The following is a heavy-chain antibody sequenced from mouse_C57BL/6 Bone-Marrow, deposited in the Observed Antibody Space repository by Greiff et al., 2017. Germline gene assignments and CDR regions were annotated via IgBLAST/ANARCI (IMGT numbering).Heavy chain of an antibody. CDR3: ARFFITTVVATDY. J-gene: IGHJ2*01. CDR2: IYPGSGST. CDR1: GYTFTSYW. D-gene: IGHD1-1*01. Sequence: QVQLQQPGAELVKPGASVKMSCKASGYTFTSYWITWVKQRPGQGLEWIGDIYPGSGSTNYNEKFKSKATLTVDTSSSTAYMQLSSLTSEDSAVYYCARFFITTVVATDYWGQGTTLTVSS. V-gene: IGHV1-55*01.